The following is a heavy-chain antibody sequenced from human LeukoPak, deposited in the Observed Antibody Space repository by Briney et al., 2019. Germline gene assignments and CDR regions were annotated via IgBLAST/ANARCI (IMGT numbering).Heavy chain of an antibody. CDR1: GDSISLFY. Sequence: SETLSLTCIVSGDSISLFYWSWIRQPPGKGLEWIGYIHYSGRTNYNPSLKSRVTMSLDTSKNHFSLKLRSVTAADTAVYYCATYFYGDYASYYFDIWGRGTPVSVSS. D-gene: IGHD4-17*01. J-gene: IGHJ4*02. CDR3: ATYFYGDYASYYFDI. V-gene: IGHV4-59*01. CDR2: IHYSGRT.